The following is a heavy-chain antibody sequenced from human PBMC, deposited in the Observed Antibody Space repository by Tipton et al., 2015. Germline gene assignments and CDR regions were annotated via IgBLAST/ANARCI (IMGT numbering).Heavy chain of an antibody. CDR3: ARDVTFAVSGPGGY. J-gene: IGHJ4*02. CDR2: ISPYNGNT. V-gene: IGHV1-18*01. D-gene: IGHD6-19*01. CDR1: GYRFTTYG. Sequence: QLVQSGGEVKKPGASVKVSCKTSGYRFTTYGINWVRQAAGQRPEWMGWISPYNGNTNYAQSVQGRLIMTTDTSTNTAYMELRSRRSDDTAVYYCARDVTFAVSGPGGYWGQGAVLTVSS.